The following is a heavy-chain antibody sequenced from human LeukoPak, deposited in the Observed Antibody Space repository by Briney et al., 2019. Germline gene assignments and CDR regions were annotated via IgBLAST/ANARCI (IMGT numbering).Heavy chain of an antibody. CDR2: ILYDGSNK. J-gene: IGHJ4*02. CDR3: AREYEGYCSSTSCPGDY. D-gene: IGHD2-2*01. CDR1: GFTFSTYT. V-gene: IGHV3-30*04. Sequence: GGSLRLSCAASGFTFSTYTMHWVRQAPGKGLEWVALILYDGSNKYYADSVKGRFTISRDNSKNTLYLQMNSLRAEDTAVYYCAREYEGYCSSTSCPGDYWGQGTLVTVSS.